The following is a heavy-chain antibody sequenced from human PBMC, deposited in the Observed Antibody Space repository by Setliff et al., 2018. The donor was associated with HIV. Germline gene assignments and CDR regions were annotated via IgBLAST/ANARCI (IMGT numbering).Heavy chain of an antibody. D-gene: IGHD6-19*01. CDR1: GYTFTSYG. Sequence: GASVKVSCKASGYTFTSYGISWVRQAPGQGLEWMGWISAYNGNTNYAQKLQGRVTMTTETSTSTAYMDLRSLRSDDTAVYYCARCNSSGPRYGFDIWGQGTMVTVSS. CDR2: ISAYNGNT. V-gene: IGHV1-18*01. CDR3: ARCNSSGPRYGFDI. J-gene: IGHJ3*02.